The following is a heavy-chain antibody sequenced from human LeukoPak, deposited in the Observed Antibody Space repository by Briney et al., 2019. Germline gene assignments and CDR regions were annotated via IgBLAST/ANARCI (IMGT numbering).Heavy chain of an antibody. V-gene: IGHV3-21*01. CDR1: GFIFSTHS. J-gene: IGHJ4*02. Sequence: GGSLRLSCAESGFIFSTHSMHWVRQAPGKGLEWVSSISSDGGYIYYADSVKGRFTISRDNAKDSLYLQMNSLRAEDTAVYYCARGNAPLPFDYWGQGTLVTVSS. CDR3: ARGNAPLPFDY. D-gene: IGHD2-2*01. CDR2: ISSDGGYI.